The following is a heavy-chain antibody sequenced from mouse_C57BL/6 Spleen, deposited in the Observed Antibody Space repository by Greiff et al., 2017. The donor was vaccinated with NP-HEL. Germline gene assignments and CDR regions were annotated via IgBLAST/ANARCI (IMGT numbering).Heavy chain of an antibody. Sequence: VQLQQSGAELVRPGASVTLSCKASGYTFTDYEMHWVKQTPVHGLEWIGAIDPETGGTAYNQKFKGKAILTADKSSSTAYMELRSLTSEDSAVYYCTRRTRNWYFDVWGTGTTVTVSS. CDR2: IDPETGGT. CDR3: TRRTRNWYFDV. V-gene: IGHV1-15*01. J-gene: IGHJ1*03. CDR1: GYTFTDYE.